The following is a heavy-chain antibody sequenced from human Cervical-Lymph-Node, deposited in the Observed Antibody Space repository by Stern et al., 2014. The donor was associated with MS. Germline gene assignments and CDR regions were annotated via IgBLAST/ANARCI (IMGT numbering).Heavy chain of an antibody. CDR1: GFMFNTYA. J-gene: IGHJ4*02. V-gene: IGHV3-30-3*01. D-gene: IGHD6-13*01. Sequence: VQLVESGGGVVQPGRSLKLSCAASGFMFNTYAMHWVRQAPGEGLEWVAVLSYDGSNKHYADSVKGRFTISRDNSRNTLYLQMSSLRPVDTAVYYCARGLGGPRIATAGTQDSWGQGTLVTVSS. CDR3: ARGLGGPRIATAGTQDS. CDR2: LSYDGSNK.